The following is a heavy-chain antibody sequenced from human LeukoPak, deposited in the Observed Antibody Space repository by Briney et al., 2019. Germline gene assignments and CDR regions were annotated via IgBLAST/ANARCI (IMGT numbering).Heavy chain of an antibody. J-gene: IGHJ4*02. Sequence: SETLSLTCTLSGGSISSYYWSGIRQPPGKALEGFVNIYDSGRTNYNPSLKSRLTISVATSKHQCSLKLRSVTAAETAVYYCARQSISGSSLSYFDYWGQGTLVNVSS. V-gene: IGHV4-59*13. CDR3: ARQSISGSSLSYFDY. D-gene: IGHD3-22*01. CDR2: IYDSGRT. CDR1: GGSISSYY.